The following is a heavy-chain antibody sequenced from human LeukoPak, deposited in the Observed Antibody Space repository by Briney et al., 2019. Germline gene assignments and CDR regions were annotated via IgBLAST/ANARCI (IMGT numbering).Heavy chain of an antibody. D-gene: IGHD4-17*01. V-gene: IGHV3-23*01. Sequence: GGSLRLSCAASGFTFISYAMSWVRQAPGKGLEWVSAISGSGGSTYYADSVKGRFTISRDNSKNTLYLQMNSLRAEDTAVYYCASDLDYGDYFDYWGQGTLVTVSS. CDR1: GFTFISYA. CDR2: ISGSGGST. CDR3: ASDLDYGDYFDY. J-gene: IGHJ4*02.